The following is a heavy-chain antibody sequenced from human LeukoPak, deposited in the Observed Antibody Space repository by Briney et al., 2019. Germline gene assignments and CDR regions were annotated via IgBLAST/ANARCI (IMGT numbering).Heavy chain of an antibody. CDR2: SNWNGGST. J-gene: IGHJ4*02. CDR1: GFTFDDYG. D-gene: IGHD4-23*01. Sequence: SGGSLRLSCAASGFTFDDYGMNWVRQAPGKGLEWVSGSNWNGGSTGYADSVKGRFTISRDNAKNSLYLQMNSLRAEDTALYYCARDRRMRPGYNDYGGNSGCDYWGQGTQVTVSS. CDR3: ARDRRMRPGYNDYGGNSGCDY. V-gene: IGHV3-20*04.